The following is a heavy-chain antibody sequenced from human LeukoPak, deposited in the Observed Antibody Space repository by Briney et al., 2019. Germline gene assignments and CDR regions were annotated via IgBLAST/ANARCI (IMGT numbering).Heavy chain of an antibody. Sequence: GRSLRLSCAASGFTFSSFSMNWVRQAPGKGLEWVSSISSSSNYIYYADSVRGRFTISRDNAKNSLSLQMNSLRVEDTAVYYCARDLDGDYGWHFDLWGRGTLVTVSS. J-gene: IGHJ2*01. CDR1: GFTFSSFS. D-gene: IGHD4-17*01. V-gene: IGHV3-21*01. CDR2: ISSSSNYI. CDR3: ARDLDGDYGWHFDL.